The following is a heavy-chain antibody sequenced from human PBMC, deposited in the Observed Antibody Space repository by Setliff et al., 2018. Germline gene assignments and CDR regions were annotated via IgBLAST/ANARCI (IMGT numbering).Heavy chain of an antibody. J-gene: IGHJ4*02. D-gene: IGHD3-22*01. V-gene: IGHV3-9*01. CDR1: GFTFDDYA. Sequence: PGGSLRLSCAASGFTFDDYAMHWVRQAPGKGLEWVSGISWNSGSIGYADSVKGRFTISRDNAKNSLYLQMDSLRAEDTAVYYCAREGWDYYDSSGYLGYWGKGTLVTVSS. CDR3: AREGWDYYDSSGYLGY. CDR2: ISWNSGSI.